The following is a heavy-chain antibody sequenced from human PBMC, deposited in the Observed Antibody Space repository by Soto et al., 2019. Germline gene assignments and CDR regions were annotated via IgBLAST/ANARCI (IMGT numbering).Heavy chain of an antibody. D-gene: IGHD3-16*02. Sequence: PSETLSLTCTVSGGSISSYYWSWIRQPPGKGLEWIGYIYYSGSTNYNPSLKSRVTISVDTSKNQFSLKLSSVTAADTAVYYCARHWIWRRYRPYSIDYPGQTTLLT. CDR2: IYYSGST. V-gene: IGHV4-59*08. CDR3: ARHWIWRRYRPYSIDY. CDR1: GGSISSYY. J-gene: IGHJ4*02.